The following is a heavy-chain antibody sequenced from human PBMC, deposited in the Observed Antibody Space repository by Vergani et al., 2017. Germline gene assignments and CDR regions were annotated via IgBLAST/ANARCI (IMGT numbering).Heavy chain of an antibody. CDR3: VKDHMGASFVGTNHNDY. Sequence: EVQLVESGGGLVQRGGSLRLSCAASGFTFSSYSMNWVRQAPGKGLEWVSYISSSSSPIYYADSVQGRFTISRENAKNSLYLQMNSLRAEDTAVYYCVKDHMGASFVGTNHNDYWGQGTLVTFSS. CDR1: GFTFSSYS. D-gene: IGHD1-26*01. J-gene: IGHJ4*02. CDR2: ISSSSSPI. V-gene: IGHV3-48*01.